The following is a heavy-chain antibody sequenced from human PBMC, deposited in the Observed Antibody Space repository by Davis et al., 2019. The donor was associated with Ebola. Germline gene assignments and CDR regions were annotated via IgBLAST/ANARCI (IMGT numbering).Heavy chain of an antibody. CDR1: GGSFSGYY. J-gene: IGHJ6*02. Sequence: SETLSLTCAVYGGSFSGYYWSWIRQPPGKGLEWIGGINHSGSTNYNPSLKSRVTISVDTSKNQFSLKLSSVTAADTAVYYCASGVETGYGFGGYYYAMDVWGQGTTVTVSS. D-gene: IGHD3-16*01. CDR2: INHSGST. CDR3: ASGVETGYGFGGYYYAMDV. V-gene: IGHV4-34*01.